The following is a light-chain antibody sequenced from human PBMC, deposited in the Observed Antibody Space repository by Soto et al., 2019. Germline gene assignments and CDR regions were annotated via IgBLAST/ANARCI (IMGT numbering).Light chain of an antibody. V-gene: IGLV2-14*01. CDR1: SSDVGGYIY. Sequence: QSVLTQPASVSGSPGQSITISCTGTSSDVGGYIYVSWYQQHPGKAPKLMIFDVSNRPSGVSNRFSGSKSGNTASLTISGLQAEDEADYYCGSYTSSSTLYVFGTGTKLTVL. CDR2: DVS. CDR3: GSYTSSSTLYV. J-gene: IGLJ1*01.